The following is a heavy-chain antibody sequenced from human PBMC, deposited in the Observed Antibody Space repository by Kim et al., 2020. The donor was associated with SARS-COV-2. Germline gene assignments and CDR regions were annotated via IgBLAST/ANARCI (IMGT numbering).Heavy chain of an antibody. D-gene: IGHD6-19*01. CDR3: ARHRVGAVAGTLAWFDP. CDR2: IYYSGST. J-gene: IGHJ5*02. CDR1: GGSISSSSYY. Sequence: SETLSLTCTVSGGSISSSSYYWGWIRQPPGTGLEWIGSIYYSGSTYYNPSLQSRVTISVDTSKNQFSLKLSSVTAADTAVYYCARHRVGAVAGTLAWFDPWGQGTLVAVSS. V-gene: IGHV4-39*01.